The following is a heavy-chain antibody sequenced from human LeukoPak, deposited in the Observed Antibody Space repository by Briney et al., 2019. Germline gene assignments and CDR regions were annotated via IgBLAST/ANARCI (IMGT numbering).Heavy chain of an antibody. V-gene: IGHV3-48*04. CDR3: ARDHEI. J-gene: IGHJ3*02. CDR2: ITGHSSTI. Sequence: GGSLRLSCAASGFTFSSYSMNWVRQAPGKGLEWVSYITGHSSTIYYADSVKGRFTISRDNAKNSLYLQMNSLRAEDTAVYYCARDHEIWGQGTMVTVSS. CDR1: GFTFSSYS.